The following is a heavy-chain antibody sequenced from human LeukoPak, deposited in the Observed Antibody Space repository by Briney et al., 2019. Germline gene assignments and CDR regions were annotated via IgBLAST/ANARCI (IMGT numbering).Heavy chain of an antibody. CDR1: GFTFGDYA. Sequence: GGSLRLSCTASGFTFGDYAMSWFRQAPGKGLEWVSAISGSGGSTYYADSVKGRFTISRDNSKNTLYLQMNSLRAEDTAVYYCAKVGLGNWYYYYGMDVWGQGTTVTVSS. V-gene: IGHV3-23*01. D-gene: IGHD3-16*01. J-gene: IGHJ6*02. CDR2: ISGSGGST. CDR3: AKVGLGNWYYYYGMDV.